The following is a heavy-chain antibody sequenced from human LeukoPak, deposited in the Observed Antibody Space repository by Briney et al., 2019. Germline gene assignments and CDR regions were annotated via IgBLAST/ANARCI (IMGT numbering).Heavy chain of an antibody. CDR3: ARGGIQVSGIDEFDY. Sequence: GGSLRLSCAASGLTFIDYDMHWVRQVIGEGLEWVSAIGIRGDTHYSGSVKGRFTISRENAESSLYLQMNSLRAEDTAVYYCARGGIQVSGIDEFDYWGQGTLVTVSS. CDR1: GLTFIDYD. D-gene: IGHD6-19*01. CDR2: IGIRGDT. J-gene: IGHJ4*02. V-gene: IGHV3-13*01.